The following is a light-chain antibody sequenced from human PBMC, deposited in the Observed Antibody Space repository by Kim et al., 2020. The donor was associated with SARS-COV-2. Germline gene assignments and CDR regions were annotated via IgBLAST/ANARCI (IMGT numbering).Light chain of an antibody. V-gene: IGKV3-11*01. J-gene: IGKJ1*01. CDR2: DAS. CDR3: QQRRNLPPWT. Sequence: EIVLTQSPATLSLSPGERATLSCRASQSIKRSLAGYQQKTGQPPRLLLYDASNSATGVTARFSGSGSGTDFTLTISSLEPEDVALYFCQQRRNLPPWTFGQGTKVDIK. CDR1: QSIKRS.